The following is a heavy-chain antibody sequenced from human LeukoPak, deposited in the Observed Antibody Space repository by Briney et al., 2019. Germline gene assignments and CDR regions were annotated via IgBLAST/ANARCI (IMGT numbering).Heavy chain of an antibody. V-gene: IGHV1-18*01. J-gene: IGHJ6*02. Sequence: VASVKVSCKASGYTFTSYGISCVRHAPGQGLEWMGWISAYNGNTNYAQKLQGRVTMTTDTSTSTAYMELRSLRSDDTAVYYCARLYNWNAYYYYGMDVWGQGTTVTVSS. CDR3: ARLYNWNAYYYYGMDV. CDR2: ISAYNGNT. D-gene: IGHD1-20*01. CDR1: GYTFTSYG.